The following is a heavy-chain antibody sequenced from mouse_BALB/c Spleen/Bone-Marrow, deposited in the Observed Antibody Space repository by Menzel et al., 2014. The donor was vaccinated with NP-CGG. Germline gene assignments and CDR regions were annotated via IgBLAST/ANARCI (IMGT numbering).Heavy chain of an antibody. J-gene: IGHJ1*01. V-gene: IGHV1S81*02. CDR1: GYTFTNYY. D-gene: IGHD1-2*01. Sequence: QVQLQQSGAELVKPGASVKMSCKVSGYTFTNYYVFWVKQRPGQGLEWIGEIYPSNGVTNFNEKFMSKATLTVDISSSTACIDLSGLTSEDSAVDYFRGFGYCHYGSYIEVWGRSTTVTVAS. CDR3: RGFGYCHYGSYIEV. CDR2: IYPSNGVT.